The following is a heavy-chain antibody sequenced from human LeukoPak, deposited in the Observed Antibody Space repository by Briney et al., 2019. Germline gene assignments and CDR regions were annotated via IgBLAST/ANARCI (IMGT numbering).Heavy chain of an antibody. J-gene: IGHJ4*02. CDR2: IYYSGST. CDR1: GGSISSYY. Sequence: PSETLSLTCTVSGGSISSYYWSWIRQPPGKGLEWIGYIYYSGSTNYNPSLKSRVTISVDTSKNQFSLKLSSVTAADTAVYYCARGTQWLGYYFDYWGQGTLVTVSS. CDR3: ARGTQWLGYYFDY. D-gene: IGHD6-19*01. V-gene: IGHV4-59*01.